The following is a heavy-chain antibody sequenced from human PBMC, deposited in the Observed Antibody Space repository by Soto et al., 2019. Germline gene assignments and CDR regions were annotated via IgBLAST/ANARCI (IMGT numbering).Heavy chain of an antibody. D-gene: IGHD6-13*01. V-gene: IGHV4-34*01. CDR1: GGSFSGYY. CDR2: INHSGST. Sequence: LSLTCAVYGGSFSGYYWCWIRQPAGTGLEWIGEINHSGSTNYNPSLKSRVTISVDTSKNQFSLKLSSVTAADTAVYYCARDTEAAAGTRDNYYYYYGMDVWGQGTTVTVSS. J-gene: IGHJ6*02. CDR3: ARDTEAAAGTRDNYYYYYGMDV.